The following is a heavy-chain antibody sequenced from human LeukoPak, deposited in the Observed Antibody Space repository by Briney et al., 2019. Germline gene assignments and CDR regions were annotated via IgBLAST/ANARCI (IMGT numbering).Heavy chain of an antibody. V-gene: IGHV3-7*01. CDR3: ARDVGTIFGEGCYYMDV. J-gene: IGHJ6*03. Sequence: GGSLRLSCAASGFTFSSYWMSWVRQAPGKGLEWVANIKQDGSEKYYVDSVKGRFTISRDNAKNSLYLLMNSLRAEDTAVYYCARDVGTIFGEGCYYMDVWGKGTTVTVSS. CDR1: GFTFSSYW. CDR2: IKQDGSEK. D-gene: IGHD3-3*01.